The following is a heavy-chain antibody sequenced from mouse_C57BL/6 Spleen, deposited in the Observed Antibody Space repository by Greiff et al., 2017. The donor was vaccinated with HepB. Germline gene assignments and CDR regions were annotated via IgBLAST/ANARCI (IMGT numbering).Heavy chain of an antibody. Sequence: QVQLQQPGAELVRPGASVKLSCKASGYTFTSYWMHWVKQRPGQGLEWIGEIDPSDSYTNYNQKFKGKATFTVDTSSSTAYMQLSSLTSEDAAVYDCASGIHGNLDYWGQGTTVTVSS. J-gene: IGHJ2*01. V-gene: IGHV1-59*01. CDR2: IDPSDSYT. CDR1: GYTFTSYW. D-gene: IGHD2-1*01. CDR3: ASGIHGNLDY.